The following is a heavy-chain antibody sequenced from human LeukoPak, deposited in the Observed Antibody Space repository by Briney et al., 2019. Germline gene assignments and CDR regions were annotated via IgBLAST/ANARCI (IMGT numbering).Heavy chain of an antibody. Sequence: GGSLRLSCAASGFIFSSYAMTWVRQAPGKGLEWVSDISVGGSNTYYADSVKGRFTISRDNSKATLYLQMNSLRAEDTAIYYCARNVEGYNDYWGQGTLVTVSS. D-gene: IGHD5-24*01. CDR1: GFIFSSYA. J-gene: IGHJ4*02. CDR3: ARNVEGYNDY. V-gene: IGHV3-23*01. CDR2: ISVGGSNT.